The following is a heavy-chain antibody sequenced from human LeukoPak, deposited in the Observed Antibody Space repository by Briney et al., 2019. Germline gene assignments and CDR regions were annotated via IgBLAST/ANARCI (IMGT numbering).Heavy chain of an antibody. CDR3: ARDYPYYYGSGSFGSGMDV. J-gene: IGHJ6*02. CDR2: ISAYNGNT. CDR1: GCTFTSYG. Sequence: GAPVKVSCKASGCTFTSYGISWVRQAPGQGLEWMGWISAYNGNTNYAQKLQGRVTMTTDTSTSTAYMELRSLRSDDTAVYYCARDYPYYYGSGSFGSGMDVWGQGTTVTVSS. D-gene: IGHD3-10*01. V-gene: IGHV1-18*01.